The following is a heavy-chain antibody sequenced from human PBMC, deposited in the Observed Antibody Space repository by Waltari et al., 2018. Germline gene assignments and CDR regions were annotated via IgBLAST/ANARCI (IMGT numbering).Heavy chain of an antibody. V-gene: IGHV4-34*01. CDR2: INHSGST. D-gene: IGHD2-2*01. Sequence: QVQLQQWGAGLLKPSETLSLTCAVYGGSFSGYYWSWIRQPPGKGLEWIGEINHSGSTNYNPSLKSRVTISVDTAKNQFSLKLSSVTAADTAVYYCARQVPAAAWVSGNRGWFDPWGQGTLVTVSS. CDR1: GGSFSGYY. J-gene: IGHJ5*02. CDR3: ARQVPAAAWVSGNRGWFDP.